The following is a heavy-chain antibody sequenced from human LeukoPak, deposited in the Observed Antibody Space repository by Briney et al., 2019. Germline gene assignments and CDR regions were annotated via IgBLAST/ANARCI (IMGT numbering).Heavy chain of an antibody. CDR2: IYYSGST. V-gene: IGHV4-39*01. J-gene: IGHJ4*02. Sequence: SETLSLTCTVSGGSISSSSYYWGWSRQPPGKGLEWIGSIYYSGSTYYNPSLKSRVTISVDTSKNQFSLKLSSVTAADTAVYYCARRGSSTSCDYWGQGTLVTVSS. CDR3: ARRGSSTSCDY. CDR1: GGSISSSSYY. D-gene: IGHD2-2*01.